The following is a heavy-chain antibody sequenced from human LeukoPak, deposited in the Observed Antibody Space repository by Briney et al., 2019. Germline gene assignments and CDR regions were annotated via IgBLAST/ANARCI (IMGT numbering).Heavy chain of an antibody. CDR3: ARTYGSGSLDY. CDR2: ISGSGGST. CDR1: GFTFSTFV. V-gene: IGHV3-23*01. J-gene: IGHJ4*02. D-gene: IGHD2-15*01. Sequence: GGSLRLSCAASGFTFSTFVMSWVRQAPGKGLEWVSSISGSGGSTYYADSVKGRFTISRDNAKNSIYLQMNGLTAEDTAVYYCARTYGSGSLDYGGQGTLVTVSS.